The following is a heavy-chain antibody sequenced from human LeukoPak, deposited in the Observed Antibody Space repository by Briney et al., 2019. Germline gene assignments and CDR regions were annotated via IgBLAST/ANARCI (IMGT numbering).Heavy chain of an antibody. D-gene: IGHD6-19*01. V-gene: IGHV3-30*18. CDR3: AKDSDYSSGWFGY. J-gene: IGHJ4*02. CDR2: ISYDGSNK. Sequence: PGRSLRLSCAASGFTFSSYALHWVRQAPGKGLEWVAVISYDGSNKYYADSVKGRLTISRDNSKNTLYLQMNTLRAEDTAVYYCAKDSDYSSGWFGYWGQGILVTVSS. CDR1: GFTFSSYA.